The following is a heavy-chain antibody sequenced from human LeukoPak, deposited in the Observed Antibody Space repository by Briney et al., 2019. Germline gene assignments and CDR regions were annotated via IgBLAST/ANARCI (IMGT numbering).Heavy chain of an antibody. CDR3: ARYPQQPYGYYFDY. V-gene: IGHV4-34*01. Sequence: PSETLSLTCAVYGGSFSGYYWSWIRQPPGKGLEWIGEINHSGSTNYNPSLKSRVTISVDTSKNQFSLKLSSVTAADTAVYYCARYPQQPYGYYFDYWGQGTLVTVSS. CDR2: INHSGST. J-gene: IGHJ4*02. CDR1: GGSFSGYY. D-gene: IGHD6-13*01.